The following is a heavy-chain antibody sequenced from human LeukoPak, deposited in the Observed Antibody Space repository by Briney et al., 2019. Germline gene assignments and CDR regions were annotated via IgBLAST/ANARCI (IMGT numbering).Heavy chain of an antibody. D-gene: IGHD5-12*01. CDR2: ISRSGRII. CDR3: ASGYSGYDPLRFDP. CDR1: GFTFSDYE. V-gene: IGHV3-48*03. Sequence: PGGSLRLSCAASGFTFSDYEMNWIRQTPGKGLEWISYISRSGRIIYYADSVKGRFTISRDNSKNTLYLQMNSLRAEDTAVYYCASGYSGYDPLRFDPWGQGTLVTVSS. J-gene: IGHJ5*02.